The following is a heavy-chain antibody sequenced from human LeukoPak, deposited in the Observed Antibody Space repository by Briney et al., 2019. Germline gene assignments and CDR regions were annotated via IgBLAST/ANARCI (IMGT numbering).Heavy chain of an antibody. CDR3: ARLGAGPTYYDFWSGYSSFYFDY. J-gene: IGHJ4*02. Sequence: KPSETLSLTCIVSGGSTSGGNYYWGWIRQPPGKGLEWIGGISSSGNTYYNPSLKSRITISIDTSKNHFSLKLSSVTAADTAAYYCARLGAGPTYYDFWSGYSSFYFDYWGQGTLVTVSS. D-gene: IGHD3-3*01. CDR2: ISSSGNT. V-gene: IGHV4-39*02. CDR1: GGSTSGGNYY.